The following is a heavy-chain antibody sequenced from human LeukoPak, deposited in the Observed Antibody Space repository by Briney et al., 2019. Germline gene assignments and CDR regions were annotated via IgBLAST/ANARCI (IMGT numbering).Heavy chain of an antibody. CDR2: IYTSGST. J-gene: IGHJ4*02. CDR3: ASRIAVAGRGNYFDY. Sequence: SQTLSLTCTVSGGSISSGSYYWSWIRQPAGKGLEWIGRIYTSGSTNYNPSLKSRVTISVDTSKNQFSLKLSSVTAADTAVYYCASRIAVAGRGNYFDYWGQGTLVTVSS. CDR1: GGSISSGSYY. V-gene: IGHV4-61*02. D-gene: IGHD6-19*01.